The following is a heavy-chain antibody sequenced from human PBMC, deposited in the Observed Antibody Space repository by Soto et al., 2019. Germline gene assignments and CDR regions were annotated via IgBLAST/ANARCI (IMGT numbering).Heavy chain of an antibody. CDR1: GFTFSRHG. Sequence: LRLSCVASGFTFSRHGLSWVRQAPGKGLEWVSTINPSGDSTFYADSVKGRFTISRDNSKNTVYLQMNSLSVGDTAVYLCAKVDVSTAGSFDYWSQGALVTVSS. CDR2: INPSGDST. D-gene: IGHD6-13*01. J-gene: IGHJ4*02. CDR3: AKVDVSTAGSFDY. V-gene: IGHV3-23*01.